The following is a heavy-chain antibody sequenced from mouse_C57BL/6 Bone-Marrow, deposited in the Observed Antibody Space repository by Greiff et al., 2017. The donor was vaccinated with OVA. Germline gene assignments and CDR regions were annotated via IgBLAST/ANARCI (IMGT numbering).Heavy chain of an antibody. CDR1: GYTFTSYG. CDR3: ARWIYYSYAIDY. J-gene: IGHJ4*01. V-gene: IGHV1-81*01. D-gene: IGHD1-1*01. CDR2: IYPRSGNT. Sequence: VQLQQSGAELARPGASVKLSCKASGYTFTSYGISWVKQRNGQGLEWIGEIYPRSGNTYYNEKFKGKATLTADKAPCTAYLELRSLTSDDSAVYFCARWIYYSYAIDYWVQGTSVTVSS.